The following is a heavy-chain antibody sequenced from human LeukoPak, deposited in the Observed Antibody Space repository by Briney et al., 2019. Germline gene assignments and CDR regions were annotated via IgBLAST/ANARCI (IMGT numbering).Heavy chain of an antibody. Sequence: SETLSLTCTVSGGSISSYYWSWIRQPPGKGLEWIGYINYSGSTNYNPSLKSRVTISVDTSKNQFSLKLSSVTAADTAVYYCARSWRFCSGDSCYPIDYWGQGTLVTVSS. J-gene: IGHJ4*02. V-gene: IGHV4-59*01. CDR2: INYSGST. CDR1: GGSISSYY. D-gene: IGHD2-15*01. CDR3: ARSWRFCSGDSCYPIDY.